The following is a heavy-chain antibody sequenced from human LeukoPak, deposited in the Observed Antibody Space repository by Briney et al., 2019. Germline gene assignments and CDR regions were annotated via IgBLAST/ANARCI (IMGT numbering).Heavy chain of an antibody. D-gene: IGHD2-15*01. Sequence: SVKVSCKASGYTFISYSISWVRQAPGQGLEWMGRIIPIFGTANYAQKFQGRVTITTDESTSTAYMELSSLRSEDTAVYYCARGYCSGGSCHDAFDIWGQGTMVTVSS. J-gene: IGHJ3*02. V-gene: IGHV1-69*05. CDR2: IIPIFGTA. CDR3: ARGYCSGGSCHDAFDI. CDR1: GYTFISYS.